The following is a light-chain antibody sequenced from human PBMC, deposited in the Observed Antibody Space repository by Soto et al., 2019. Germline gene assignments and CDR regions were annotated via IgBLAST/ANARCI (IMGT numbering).Light chain of an antibody. Sequence: DIQMTQSPSSLSASVGDRVTISCRASQTISMFLNWYQQKPGKAPNVLIYAASSLQGGVPSRFSGSGSGTDFTLTISSLQPEDFGTYDCQQTYIAPRTFGQETKVEI. CDR2: AAS. CDR3: QQTYIAPRT. V-gene: IGKV1-39*01. J-gene: IGKJ1*01. CDR1: QTISMF.